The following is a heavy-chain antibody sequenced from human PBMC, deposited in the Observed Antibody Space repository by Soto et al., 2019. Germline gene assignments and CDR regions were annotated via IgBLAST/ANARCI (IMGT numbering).Heavy chain of an antibody. J-gene: IGHJ4*02. V-gene: IGHV3-74*01. D-gene: IGHD3-10*01. CDR1: GFTFSSHW. CDR3: ARGGSGTYLLAY. CDR2: INSDGSST. Sequence: EVQLVESGGGLVQPGGSLRLSCAASGFTFSSHWLHWVRQAPGKGLVWVSRINSDGSSTNYADSVKGQFTISRDNAKNTVYLQVNSLRAEDTAVYYCARGGSGTYLLAYWGQGTLVTVSS.